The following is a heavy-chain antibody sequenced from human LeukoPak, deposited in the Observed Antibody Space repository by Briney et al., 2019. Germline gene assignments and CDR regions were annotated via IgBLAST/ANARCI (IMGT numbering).Heavy chain of an antibody. V-gene: IGHV3-23*01. CDR3: AKDKRDVDTAMVTWLDY. CDR1: GFTFNSYA. CDR2: ISGSGGST. J-gene: IGHJ4*02. D-gene: IGHD5-18*01. Sequence: GGSLRLSCAASGFTFNSYAMSWVRQAPGKGLEWVSAISGSGGSTYYADSVKGLFTIFRDNSKHTLYLQLNSLRAEDTAVYYCAKDKRDVDTAMVTWLDYWGQGTLVTVSS.